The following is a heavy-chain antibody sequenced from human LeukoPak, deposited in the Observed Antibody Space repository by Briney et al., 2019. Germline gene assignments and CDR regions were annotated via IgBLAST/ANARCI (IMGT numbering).Heavy chain of an antibody. CDR3: TGNYYGSGSYADFDY. CDR1: GFTFSGSA. D-gene: IGHD3-10*01. V-gene: IGHV3-73*01. Sequence: GSLRLSCAASGFTFSGSALHWVRPASGKGLEWVGRIRSTASGYATAYAASVKGRFTISRDDSKNTAYLQMDSLKTEDTAVYYCTGNYYGSGSYADFDYWGQGTLVTVSS. J-gene: IGHJ4*02. CDR2: IRSTASGYAT.